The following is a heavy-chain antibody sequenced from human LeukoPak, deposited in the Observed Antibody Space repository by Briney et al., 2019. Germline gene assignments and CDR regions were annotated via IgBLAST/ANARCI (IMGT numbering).Heavy chain of an antibody. CDR2: MNTNSGNT. J-gene: IGHJ4*02. D-gene: IGHD2-2*02. CDR1: GYTFTSYD. V-gene: IGHV1-8*03. Sequence: ASVTVSCKCSGYTFTSYDINWVRQATGQGIEWMGWMNTNSGNTGYAQKFQGRLIITRNTSRRTAYMEASKLTSEDTAVYYCARRLKDGGSSSSCYTGRLCDYWGQGTLVPVSS. CDR3: ARRLKDGGSSSSCYTGRLCDY.